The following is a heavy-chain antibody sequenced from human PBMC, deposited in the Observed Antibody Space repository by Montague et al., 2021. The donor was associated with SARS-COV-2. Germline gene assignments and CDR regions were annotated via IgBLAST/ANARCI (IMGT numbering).Heavy chain of an antibody. CDR3: ARSHVYRGNDYLDA. J-gene: IGHJ4*01. Sequence: SETLSLTCAVYGGSLSGYYWTWIRQAPGKGLEWVGEITHGGSTSYSPALKSRLTISLDTSKNQFSLKLDSVTAADTATYYCARSHVYRGNDYLDAWGHGALVIVSS. V-gene: IGHV4-34*01. CDR2: ITHGGST. D-gene: IGHD4-23*01. CDR1: GGSLSGYY.